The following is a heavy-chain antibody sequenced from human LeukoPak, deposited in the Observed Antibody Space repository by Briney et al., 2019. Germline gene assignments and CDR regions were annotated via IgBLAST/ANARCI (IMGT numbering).Heavy chain of an antibody. J-gene: IGHJ4*02. CDR2: ISYDGSNK. V-gene: IGHV3-30-3*01. D-gene: IGHD3-3*01. CDR3: AKDVVGGFFDY. CDR1: GFTLSSYA. Sequence: GGSLRLSCAASGFTLSSYAMHWVRQAPGKGLEWVAVISYDGSNKYYADSVKGRFTISRDNSKNTLYLQMNSLRAEDTAVYYCAKDVVGGFFDYWGQGTLVTVSS.